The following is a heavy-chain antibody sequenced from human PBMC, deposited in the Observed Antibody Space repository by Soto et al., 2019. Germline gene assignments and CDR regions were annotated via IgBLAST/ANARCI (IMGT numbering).Heavy chain of an antibody. J-gene: IGHJ6*02. Sequence: GGSLRLSCAASGFTFSSYSMNWVRQAPGKGLEWVSSISSSSSYIYYADSVKGRFTISRDNAKNSLYLQMNSLRAEDTAVYYCARDRVITMIVVVRHCGMDVWGQGTTVTVSS. V-gene: IGHV3-21*01. CDR1: GFTFSSYS. D-gene: IGHD3-22*01. CDR3: ARDRVITMIVVVRHCGMDV. CDR2: ISSSSSYI.